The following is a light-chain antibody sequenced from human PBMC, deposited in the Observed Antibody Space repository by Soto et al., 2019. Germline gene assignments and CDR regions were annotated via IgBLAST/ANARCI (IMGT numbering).Light chain of an antibody. Sequence: DIQMTQSPSTRSASVGDRVTITCRASQSITIWLAWYQQKPGKAPKLLIFDASSLESGVPSRFSGSGSGTEFTLTISSLQPDDFATYYCQHYNSYSWTFGQGTKVEIK. J-gene: IGKJ1*01. CDR2: DAS. CDR3: QHYNSYSWT. V-gene: IGKV1-5*01. CDR1: QSITIW.